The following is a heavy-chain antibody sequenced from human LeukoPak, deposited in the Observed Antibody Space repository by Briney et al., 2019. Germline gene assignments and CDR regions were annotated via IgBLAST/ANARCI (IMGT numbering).Heavy chain of an antibody. CDR3: AKEVNYGRVDY. CDR2: ISDSGTGT. V-gene: IGHV3-23*01. Sequence: GGSLRLSCAASGFTFSNYVLSWVRQAPGKGLEWVSGISDSGTGTYFADSVKGRFTISRDNSKNTLYLQMNSLRAEDTAVYYCAKEVNYGRVDYWGQGTLVTVSS. D-gene: IGHD3-10*01. J-gene: IGHJ4*02. CDR1: GFTFSNYV.